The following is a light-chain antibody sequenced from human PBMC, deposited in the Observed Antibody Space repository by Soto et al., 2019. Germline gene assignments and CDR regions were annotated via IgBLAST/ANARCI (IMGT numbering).Light chain of an antibody. CDR1: QSVSSY. J-gene: IGKJ1*01. CDR2: AAS. CDR3: QQYNIWPLWT. V-gene: IGKV3-15*01. Sequence: EIVLPQSPATLSLSPGERATLSCRASQSVSSYLAWYQQKPGQPPRLLIYAASTRATDVPARFSGGGSETEFTLTISSLQSEDFAVYFCQQYNIWPLWTFGQGTKVDIK.